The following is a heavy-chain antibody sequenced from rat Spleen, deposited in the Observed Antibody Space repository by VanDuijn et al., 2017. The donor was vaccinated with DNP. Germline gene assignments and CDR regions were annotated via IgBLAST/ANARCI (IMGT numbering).Heavy chain of an antibody. CDR1: GFNLNAYW. D-gene: IGHD1-11*01. CDR2: INGDSSTI. J-gene: IGHJ2*01. Sequence: EVKLVESGGGLVQPGRSLKLSCAASGFNLNAYWMAWVRLAPGKGLEWIGEINGDSSTITYTHSFRDKFIISRDNAQNTLYLQMNKLGSEDTGIYYCAKGPNYGGGSDYFDYWGQGVMVTVSS. CDR3: AKGPNYGGGSDYFDY. V-gene: IGHV4-2*01.